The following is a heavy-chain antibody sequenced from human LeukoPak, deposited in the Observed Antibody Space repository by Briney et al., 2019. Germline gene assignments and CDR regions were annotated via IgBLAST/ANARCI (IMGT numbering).Heavy chain of an antibody. J-gene: IGHJ5*02. V-gene: IGHV4-34*01. CDR3: ARGKVVVPAATNWFDP. CDR1: GGSFSGYY. D-gene: IGHD2-2*01. CDR2: INHSGST. Sequence: SETLSLTCAVYGGSFSGYYWSWIRQPPGKGLEWIGEINHSGSTNYNPSLKSRVTISVDTSKNQFSLKLSSVTAADTAVYYCARGKVVVPAATNWFDPGGQGTLVTVSS.